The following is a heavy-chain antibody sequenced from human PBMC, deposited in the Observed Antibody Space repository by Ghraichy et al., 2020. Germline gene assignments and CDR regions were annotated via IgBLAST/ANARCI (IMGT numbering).Heavy chain of an antibody. CDR3: VVCTRGWNAFDM. CDR2: INSDGSSM. D-gene: IGHD6-19*01. Sequence: GGSLRLSCAASGFTFSSHWMHWVRQAPGKGLVWVSRINSDGSSMSNADSVKGRFTISRDNAKNTLYLQMNSLRAEDTAVYYCVVCTRGWNAFDMWGQGTMVTVSS. CDR1: GFTFSSHW. V-gene: IGHV3-74*01. J-gene: IGHJ3*02.